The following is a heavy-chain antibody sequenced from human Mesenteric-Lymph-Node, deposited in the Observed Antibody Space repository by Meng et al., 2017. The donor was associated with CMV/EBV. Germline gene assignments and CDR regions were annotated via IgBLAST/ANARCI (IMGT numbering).Heavy chain of an antibody. D-gene: IGHD4-23*01. CDR3: ARDQITLVNDAGLGYFRIDP. J-gene: IGHJ5*02. Sequence: SETLSLTCAVDGASFSGYYWSWIRQPPGKGLEWIGEINDSGSSNNNPSLESRVTISIDTSKNQFSLRPYSVTAADTAVYYCARDQITLVNDAGLGYFRIDPWGQGTLVTVSS. CDR2: INDSGSS. V-gene: IGHV4-34*01. CDR1: GASFSGYY.